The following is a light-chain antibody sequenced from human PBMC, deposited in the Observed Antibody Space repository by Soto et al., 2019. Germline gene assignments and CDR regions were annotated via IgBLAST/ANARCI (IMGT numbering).Light chain of an antibody. CDR3: KQYGSSGT. CDR1: QSVSNNY. Sequence: TQSPATLSVSPGESATLSCRASQSVSNNYLAWYQQKPGQAPRLLIYGASNRATGIQDRFSGSGSGTEFTLTIRRLEPEDFAVYYCKQYGSSGTCGQGTKVDIK. J-gene: IGKJ1*01. V-gene: IGKV3-20*01. CDR2: GAS.